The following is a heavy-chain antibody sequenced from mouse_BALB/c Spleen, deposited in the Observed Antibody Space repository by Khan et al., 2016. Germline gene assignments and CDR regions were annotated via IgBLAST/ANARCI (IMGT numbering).Heavy chain of an antibody. Sequence: VQLQQSGPELMKPGASVKISCKASGYSFTSYYMNWVKQSHGKSLEWIGYIDPFNGGTSYNQKFKGTATLTVEKSSSTACQHLSILTSEDSEVYYFASLTHAFYAMDYWGQGTAVTVSS. CDR3: ASLTHAFYAMDY. V-gene: IGHV1S135*01. J-gene: IGHJ4*01. CDR2: IDPFNGGT. CDR1: GYSFTSYY.